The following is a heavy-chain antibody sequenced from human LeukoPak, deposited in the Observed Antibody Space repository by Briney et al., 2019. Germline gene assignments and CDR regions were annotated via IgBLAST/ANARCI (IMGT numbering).Heavy chain of an antibody. D-gene: IGHD3-22*01. Sequence: SETLSLTCTVSGGSISSSSYYWGWIRQPPGKGLEWIGSIYYSGSTYYNPSLKSRVTISVDTSKNQFSLKLSSVTAADTAVYYCARDLLYYYDSSGYYDCYYYYYMDVWGKGTTVTVSS. V-gene: IGHV4-39*07. CDR3: ARDLLYYYDSSGYYDCYYYYYMDV. CDR1: GGSISSSSYY. J-gene: IGHJ6*03. CDR2: IYYSGST.